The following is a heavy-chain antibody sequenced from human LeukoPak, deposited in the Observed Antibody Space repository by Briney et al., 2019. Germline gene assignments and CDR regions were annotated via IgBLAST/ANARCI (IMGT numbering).Heavy chain of an antibody. Sequence: GGSLRLSCAASGFTFDDYTMHWVRQAPGKGLEWVSLISWDGGSTYYADSVKGRFTISRDNSKNSLYLQMNSLRTEDTALYYCAKDMVSGWLLRGFDIWGQGTMVTVSS. V-gene: IGHV3-43*01. CDR1: GFTFDDYT. CDR2: ISWDGGST. J-gene: IGHJ3*02. D-gene: IGHD5-24*01. CDR3: AKDMVSGWLLRGFDI.